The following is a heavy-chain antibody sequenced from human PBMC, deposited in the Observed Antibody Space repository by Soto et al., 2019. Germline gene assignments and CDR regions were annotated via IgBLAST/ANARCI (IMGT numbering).Heavy chain of an antibody. J-gene: IGHJ6*02. CDR2: INHSGRA. CDR1: GGAFSDYY. Sequence: RSLTCAVYGGAFSDYYWSWIRQPPGEGLEWIGEINHSGRANYNPSLKSRVTISVDTSKNQFSLKLSSVTAADTAVYYCARVLGGSSSRPDYYYGMDVWGQGTTVTVSS. D-gene: IGHD6-6*01. V-gene: IGHV4-34*01. CDR3: ARVLGGSSSRPDYYYGMDV.